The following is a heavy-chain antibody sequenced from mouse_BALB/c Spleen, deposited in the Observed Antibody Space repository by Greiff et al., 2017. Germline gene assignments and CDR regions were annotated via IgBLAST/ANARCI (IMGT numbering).Heavy chain of an antibody. V-gene: IGHV1-18*01. J-gene: IGHJ3*01. CDR3: ATEYLYVGPWFAY. CDR2: INPNNGGT. D-gene: IGHD2-3*01. Sequence: EVQLQQSGPGLVKPGASVKISCKTSGFTFTDYTMHWVKQSPGKSLEWIGGINPNNGGTSYNQKFKGKVTLTVDKSSITAYMELRSLTSEDSAVYYCATEYLYVGPWFAYWGQGTLVTVSA. CDR1: GFTFTDYT.